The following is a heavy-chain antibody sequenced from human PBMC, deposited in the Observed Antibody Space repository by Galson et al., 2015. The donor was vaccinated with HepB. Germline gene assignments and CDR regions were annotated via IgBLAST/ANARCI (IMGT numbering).Heavy chain of an antibody. CDR2: INPNSGGT. J-gene: IGHJ4*02. CDR3: ARVGSGYVDLDY. Sequence: SVKVSCKASGYTFTGYSMHWVRQAPGQGLEWMGRINPNSGGTNYAQKFQGRVTMTRDTSISTAYMARSRLRSDDTAVYYCARVGSGYVDLDYWGQGTLVTVSS. V-gene: IGHV1-2*06. CDR1: GYTFTGYS. D-gene: IGHD3-3*01.